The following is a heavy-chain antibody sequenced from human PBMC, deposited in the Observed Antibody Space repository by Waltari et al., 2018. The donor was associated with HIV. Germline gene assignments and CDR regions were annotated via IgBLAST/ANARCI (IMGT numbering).Heavy chain of an antibody. J-gene: IGHJ4*02. CDR1: GFIFSSYA. Sequence: EVQLLESGGDLQQPGGSLRLSCAASGFIFSSYAMSWVRQAPGRGLEGFSSINWCTTGTFDSYSVKSRFTISSDSSRNTLYLQMNSLRAEDTAVYYCAKDRSYDSSGYFDYWGEGTLVTVSS. CDR3: AKDRSYDSSGYFDY. V-gene: IGHV3-23*01. CDR2: INWCTTGT. D-gene: IGHD3-22*01.